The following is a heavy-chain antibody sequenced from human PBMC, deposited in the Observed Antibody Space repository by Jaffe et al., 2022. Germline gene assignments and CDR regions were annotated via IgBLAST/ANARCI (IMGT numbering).Heavy chain of an antibody. D-gene: IGHD6-13*01. CDR1: GDSIINNNFY. J-gene: IGHJ5*02. CDR2: IFHTGTT. CDR3: ARRAMGSWWNPSLDT. Sequence: QLQLQESGPGLVKPSETLSLTCTVSGDSIINNNFYWVWVRQPPGKGLEYIGTIFHTGTTYYNPSLRGRVTMSVDTSKNQFSLKVGSVTAADTSVFYCARRAMGSWWNPSLDTWGQGTLVTVSS. V-gene: IGHV4-39*01.